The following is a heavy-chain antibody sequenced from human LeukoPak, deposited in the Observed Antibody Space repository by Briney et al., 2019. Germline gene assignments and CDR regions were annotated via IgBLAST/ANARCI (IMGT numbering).Heavy chain of an antibody. CDR3: AKEYSGYDFDY. Sequence: PGGSLRLSCAASGFTLRSYDMSWVRQAPGKGLVWVAATSGSGVNSYYADSVRGRFTISRDNSQNTLYLQMDSLRAEDTALYYCAKEYSGYDFDYWGQGTLVTVSS. CDR1: GFTLRSYD. CDR2: TSGSGVNS. V-gene: IGHV3-23*01. D-gene: IGHD5-12*01. J-gene: IGHJ4*02.